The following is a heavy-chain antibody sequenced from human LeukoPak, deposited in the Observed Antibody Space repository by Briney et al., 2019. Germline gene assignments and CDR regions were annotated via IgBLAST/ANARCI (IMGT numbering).Heavy chain of an antibody. D-gene: IGHD3-22*01. CDR2: IYSGGST. CDR1: GFSFRSYE. CDR3: ARSAYYYDSSGPDAFDI. J-gene: IGHJ3*02. Sequence: PGGSLRLSCAASGFSFRSYEMNWVRQAPGKGLEWVSVIYSGGSTYYADSVKGRFTISRHNSKNTLYLQMDSLRAEDTAVYYCARSAYYYDSSGPDAFDIWGQGTMVTVSS. V-gene: IGHV3-53*04.